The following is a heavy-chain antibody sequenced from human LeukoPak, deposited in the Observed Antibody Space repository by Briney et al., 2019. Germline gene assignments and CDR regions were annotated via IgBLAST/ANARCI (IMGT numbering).Heavy chain of an antibody. CDR1: GGTFNSYA. D-gene: IGHD6-13*01. CDR2: IIPIFGTT. J-gene: IGHJ5*02. V-gene: IGHV1-69*06. CDR3: AKSAYSSNYNWFDP. Sequence: SVKVSCKASGGTFNSYAISWVRQAPGQGLEWMGGIIPIFGTTNYARKFRGRVTLTADKSTRTAYMELSSLRSEDTAVYYCAKSAYSSNYNWFDPWGQGTLVTVSS.